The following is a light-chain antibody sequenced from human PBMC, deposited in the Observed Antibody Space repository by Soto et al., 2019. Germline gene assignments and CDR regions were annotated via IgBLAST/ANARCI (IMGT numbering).Light chain of an antibody. CDR3: QQYNIWPLWT. CDR2: GAS. Sequence: EIVMTQSPATLSVSPGEGVTLSCRASQSVSSNLAWYQQRPGQAPRLLIYGASTRATGIPARFSGSGSGTEFTLTISSLQSEDFAVYFCQQYNIWPLWTFGQGTKVDIK. J-gene: IGKJ1*01. CDR1: QSVSSN. V-gene: IGKV3-15*01.